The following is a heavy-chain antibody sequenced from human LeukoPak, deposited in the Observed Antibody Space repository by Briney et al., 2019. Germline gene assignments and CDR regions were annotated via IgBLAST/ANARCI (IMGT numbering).Heavy chain of an antibody. V-gene: IGHV3-21*01. CDR3: ARGQHLSEASV. CDR1: GFTFSSYR. D-gene: IGHD1-1*01. J-gene: IGHJ6*02. CDR2: ISSSSSYI. Sequence: GGSLRLSCAASGFTFSSYRMNWVRQAPGKGLEWVSSISSSSSYIYYADSVKGRFTISRDNAKNSLYLQMNSLRAEDTAVYYCARGQHLSEASVWGQGTTVTVSS.